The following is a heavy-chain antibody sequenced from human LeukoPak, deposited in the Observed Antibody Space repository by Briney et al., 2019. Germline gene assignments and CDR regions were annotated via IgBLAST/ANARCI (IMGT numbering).Heavy chain of an antibody. CDR2: INPSGGST. J-gene: IGHJ5*02. V-gene: IGHV1-46*01. CDR1: GYTFTSYY. CDR3: ARDLVAPNWFDP. Sequence: ASVKVSCKASGYTFTSYYMHWVRQAPGQGLEWMGIINPSGGSTSYAQKFQGRVTMTRDMSTSTVYMELSSLRSEDTAVYYCARDLVAPNWFDPWGQGTLVTVSS. D-gene: IGHD5-12*01.